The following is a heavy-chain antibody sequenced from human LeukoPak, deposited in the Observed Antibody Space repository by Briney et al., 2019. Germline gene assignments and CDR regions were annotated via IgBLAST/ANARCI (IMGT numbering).Heavy chain of an antibody. D-gene: IGHD3-10*01. CDR2: IYYSGST. CDR3: ARLDDYYGSGSYT. V-gene: IGHV4-31*03. Sequence: PAETLSLTCTVSGGSISSGGYYWSWIRQPPGQGLEWIGYIYYSGSTYYNPSLKSRVTISVDTSKNQFSLKLSSVTAADTAVYYCARLDDYYGSGSYTWGQGTLVTVSS. J-gene: IGHJ5*02. CDR1: GGSISSGGYY.